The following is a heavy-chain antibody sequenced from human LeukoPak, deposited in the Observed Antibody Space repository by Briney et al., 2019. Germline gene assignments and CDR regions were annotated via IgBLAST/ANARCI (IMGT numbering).Heavy chain of an antibody. Sequence: SETLSLTCAVYGGSFSGYYWSWIRQPPGQGLEGIGEITHSGSTTYNPSLKSRVTISVDTSKNQFSLKLSSVTAADTAVYYCARRGSKKSGSGSYRYWGQGTLVTVSS. J-gene: IGHJ4*02. V-gene: IGHV4-34*01. CDR1: GGSFSGYY. CDR2: ITHSGST. D-gene: IGHD3-10*01. CDR3: ARRGSKKSGSGSYRY.